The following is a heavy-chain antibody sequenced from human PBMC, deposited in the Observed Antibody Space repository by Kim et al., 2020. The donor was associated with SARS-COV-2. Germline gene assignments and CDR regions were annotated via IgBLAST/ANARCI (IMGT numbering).Heavy chain of an antibody. D-gene: IGHD2-15*01. CDR2: ISAYNGNT. V-gene: IGHV1-18*04. Sequence: ASVKVSCKASGYTFTSYGISWVRQAPGQGLEWMGWISAYNGNTNYAQKLQGRVTMTTDTSTSTAYMELRSLRSDDTAVYYCARDAYCSGGSCSKPAYYYYYGMDVWGQGTMVTVSS. CDR3: ARDAYCSGGSCSKPAYYYYYGMDV. CDR1: GYTFTSYG. J-gene: IGHJ6*02.